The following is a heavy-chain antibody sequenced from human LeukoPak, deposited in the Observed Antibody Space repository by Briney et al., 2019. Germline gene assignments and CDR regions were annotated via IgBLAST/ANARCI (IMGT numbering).Heavy chain of an antibody. J-gene: IGHJ4*02. D-gene: IGHD6-6*01. CDR3: ARRSGSIAARLPFDY. V-gene: IGHV1-2*02. Sequence: ASVKVSCKASGYTFTSYYMHWVRQAPGQGLEWMGWINPNSGGTNYAQKFQGRVTMARDTSISTAYMELSRLRSDDTAVYYCARRSGSIAARLPFDYWGQGTLVTVSS. CDR2: INPNSGGT. CDR1: GYTFTSYY.